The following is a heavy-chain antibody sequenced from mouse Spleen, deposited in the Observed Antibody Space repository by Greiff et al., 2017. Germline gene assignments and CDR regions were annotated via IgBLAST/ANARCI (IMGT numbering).Heavy chain of an antibody. V-gene: IGHV1-54*01. D-gene: IGHD1-1*01. J-gene: IGHJ3*01. Sequence: QVQLKESGAELVRPGTSVKVSCKASGYAFTNYLIEWVKQRPGQGLEWIGVINPGSGGTNYNEKFKGKATLTADKSSSTAYMQLSSLTSEDSAVYFCARDGGRGFAYWGQGTLVTVSA. CDR1: GYAFTNYL. CDR2: INPGSGGT. CDR3: ARDGGRGFAY.